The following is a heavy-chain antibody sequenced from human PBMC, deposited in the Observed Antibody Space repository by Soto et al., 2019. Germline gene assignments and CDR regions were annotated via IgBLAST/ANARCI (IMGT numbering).Heavy chain of an antibody. J-gene: IGHJ4*02. CDR1: GFTFSPYA. V-gene: IGHV3-23*01. D-gene: IGHD3-10*01. CDR2: ISGSGST. Sequence: EVQLLESGGGLVQPGGSLRLSCAAPGFTFSPYAMTWVRQAPGKGLAWLSSISGSGSTYYADSVKGRFTISRDNSKNTLYLQMNSLRAEDTAVYYCAKVISTSGSSLWGRGPLVTVSS. CDR3: AKVISTSGSSL.